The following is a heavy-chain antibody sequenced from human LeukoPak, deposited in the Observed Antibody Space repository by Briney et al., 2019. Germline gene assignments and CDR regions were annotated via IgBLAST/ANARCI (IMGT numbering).Heavy chain of an antibody. CDR2: IYYSGST. V-gene: IGHV4-39*01. Sequence: SETLSLTCTVSGGSISSSSYYWGWIRQPPGKGLEWIGSIYYSGSTCYNPSLKSRVTISVDTSKNQFSLKLSSVTAADTAVYYCARQGYTYYYDSSGYYPFDYWGQGTPVTVPS. J-gene: IGHJ4*02. D-gene: IGHD3-22*01. CDR3: ARQGYTYYYDSSGYYPFDY. CDR1: GGSISSSSYY.